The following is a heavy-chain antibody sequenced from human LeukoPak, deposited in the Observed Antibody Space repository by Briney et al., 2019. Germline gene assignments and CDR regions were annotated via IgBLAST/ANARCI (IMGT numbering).Heavy chain of an antibody. Sequence: ASVKVSCKASGGTFSSYAISWVRQAPGQGLEWMGGIIPIFGTANYAQKFQGRVTITADESTSTAYMELSSLRSEDTAVYYCAGGPALGYCSGGSCYQIDYWGQGTLVTVSS. V-gene: IGHV1-69*13. CDR3: AGGPALGYCSGGSCYQIDY. CDR1: GGTFSSYA. J-gene: IGHJ4*02. CDR2: IIPIFGTA. D-gene: IGHD2-15*01.